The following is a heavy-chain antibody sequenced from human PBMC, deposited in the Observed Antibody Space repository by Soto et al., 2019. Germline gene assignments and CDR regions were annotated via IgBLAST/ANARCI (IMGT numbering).Heavy chain of an antibody. D-gene: IGHD3-3*01. V-gene: IGHV3-33*01. CDR1: GFTFSSYC. CDR2: IWYDGSNK. Sequence: PGGSLRLSCASSGFTFSSYCMHWVRQAPGKGLEWVAVIWYDGSNKWYADSVKGRFTISRDNSKNTLYLEMNSLRAEDTAVYYCARGNYDFCSGLDYWGQGALVTVSS. CDR3: ARGNYDFCSGLDY. J-gene: IGHJ4*02.